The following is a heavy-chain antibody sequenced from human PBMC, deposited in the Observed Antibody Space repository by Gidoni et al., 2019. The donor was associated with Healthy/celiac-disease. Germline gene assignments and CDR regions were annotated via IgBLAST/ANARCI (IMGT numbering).Heavy chain of an antibody. CDR1: GFTFSSYW. CDR2: IKQDGSEK. J-gene: IGHJ2*01. D-gene: IGHD2-8*01. CDR3: AREPLRYCTNGVCPVYWYFDL. V-gene: IGHV3-7*03. Sequence: EVQLVESGGGLVQPGGSLRLSCAASGFTFSSYWMSWVRQATGKGLEWVANIKQDGSEKYYVDSVKGRFTISRENAKNSLYLQMNSLRAEDTAVYYCAREPLRYCTNGVCPVYWYFDLWGRGTLVTVSS.